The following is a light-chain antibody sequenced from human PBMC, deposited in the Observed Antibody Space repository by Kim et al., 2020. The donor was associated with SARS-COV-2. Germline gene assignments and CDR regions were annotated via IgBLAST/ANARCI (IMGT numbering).Light chain of an antibody. V-gene: IGLV2-14*01. CDR1: RTDIGDYKF. CDR3: SSYSNTSTHAI. J-gene: IGLJ2*01. CDR2: EVN. Sequence: QSITISCTGTRTDIGDYKFVSWYQQHPGKAPKLLLFEVNNRPSGISDRFSGSKSGKTASLTISGLQTEDEADYYCSSYSNTSTHAIFGGGTSLTVL.